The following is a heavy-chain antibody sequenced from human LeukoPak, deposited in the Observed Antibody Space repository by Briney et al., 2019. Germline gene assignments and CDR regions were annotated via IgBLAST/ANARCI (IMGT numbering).Heavy chain of an antibody. CDR1: GGSFSGYY. J-gene: IGHJ4*02. Sequence: PSETLSLTCAVYGGSFSGYYWSWIRQPPGKGLEWIGEVNYSGSPTYNPSLKGRISISVDTSKNQFSLMLNSVTAADTAVYYCARVLPHYYGSGTFFNPRRIFDYWGQGIRVTVSS. CDR3: ARVLPHYYGSGTFFNPRRIFDY. V-gene: IGHV4-34*01. D-gene: IGHD3-10*01. CDR2: VNYSGSP.